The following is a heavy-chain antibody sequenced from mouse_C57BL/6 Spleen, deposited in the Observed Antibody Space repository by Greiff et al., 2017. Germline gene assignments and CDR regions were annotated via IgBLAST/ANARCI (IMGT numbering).Heavy chain of an antibody. CDR1: GYTFTTYP. D-gene: IGHD1-1*01. J-gene: IGHJ1*03. CDR3: ARSYGSPHWYFDV. Sequence: VQLQQSGAELVKPGASVKMSCKASGYTFTTYPMEWMKQNHGKSLEWIGIFHPNNDDTNYNEKFKGKATLTVDKSSSTVYLELSRLTSDDSAVYYCARSYGSPHWYFDVRGTGTTVTVAS. CDR2: FHPNNDDT. V-gene: IGHV1-47*01.